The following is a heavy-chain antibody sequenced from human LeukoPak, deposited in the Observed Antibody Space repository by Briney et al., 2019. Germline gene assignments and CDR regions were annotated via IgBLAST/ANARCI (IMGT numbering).Heavy chain of an antibody. CDR1: GFTFSSYA. Sequence: GGSLRLSCAASGFTFSSYAMSWVRQAPGKGLEWVSAISGSGGSTYYADSVKGRFTISRDNSKNTLYLQMNSLRAEDTAVYYCAISDYGDYLHYFDYWGQGTLVTVSS. J-gene: IGHJ4*02. V-gene: IGHV3-23*01. D-gene: IGHD4-17*01. CDR2: ISGSGGST. CDR3: AISDYGDYLHYFDY.